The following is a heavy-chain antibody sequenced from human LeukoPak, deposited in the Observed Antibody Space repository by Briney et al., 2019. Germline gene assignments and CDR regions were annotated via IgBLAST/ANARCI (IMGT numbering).Heavy chain of an antibody. D-gene: IGHD3-16*01. CDR3: ARGVESLAANTLAY. CDR2: LYSDGNT. CDR1: GFTVITNH. J-gene: IGHJ4*02. Sequence: AGGSLRLSCAASGFTVITNHMTWVRQAPGKGLEWVSVLYSDGNTKYADSVQGRFTISRDNSKNTLYLEMNSLSPDDTAVYYCARGVESLAANTLAYWGQGTLVTVSS. V-gene: IGHV3-53*01.